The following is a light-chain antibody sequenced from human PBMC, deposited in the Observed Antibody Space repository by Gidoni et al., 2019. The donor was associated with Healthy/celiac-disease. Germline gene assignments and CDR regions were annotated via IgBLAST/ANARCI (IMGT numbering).Light chain of an antibody. CDR3: QQYGSPWT. Sequence: EIVLTQSPGTLSLSPGERATLSCRASQSVSSSYLAWYQQKPCQAPRLLIYVASSSATGIPDRFSGSGSGTDFTLTISRLEPEDFALYYCQQYGSPWTFGQGTKVEIK. CDR2: VAS. J-gene: IGKJ1*01. CDR1: QSVSSSY. V-gene: IGKV3-20*01.